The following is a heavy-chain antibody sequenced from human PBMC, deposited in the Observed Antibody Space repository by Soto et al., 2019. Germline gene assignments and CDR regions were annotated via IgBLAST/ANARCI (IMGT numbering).Heavy chain of an antibody. J-gene: IGHJ4*02. CDR1: GYIFTDFG. V-gene: IGHV1-3*01. CDR2: IISVNDKT. CDR3: ARGRRSCNGNNCYTDFDF. D-gene: IGHD2-2*02. Sequence: SVQVSCKASGYIFTDFGIHWVRQAPGQRLEWLGWIISVNDKTLYSPKFQGRLAITRDTSANTAYMGLYSLRSEDSAVYYCARGRRSCNGNNCYTDFDFWGQGSLVTVSS.